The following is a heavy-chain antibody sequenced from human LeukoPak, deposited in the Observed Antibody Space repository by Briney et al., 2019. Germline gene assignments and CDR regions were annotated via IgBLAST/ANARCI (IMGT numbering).Heavy chain of an antibody. D-gene: IGHD3-22*01. V-gene: IGHV5-51*01. Sequence: GESLKISCKGSGYTFSSYWIGWVRQMPGKGLEWMGIIYPADSDSRYSPSFQGQVTISADKSISTAYLQWSSLKASDTAMFYCARLYDSSGYPITSYYYYYGMDVWGQGTTVTVSS. J-gene: IGHJ6*02. CDR3: ARLYDSSGYPITSYYYYYGMDV. CDR2: IYPADSDS. CDR1: GYTFSSYW.